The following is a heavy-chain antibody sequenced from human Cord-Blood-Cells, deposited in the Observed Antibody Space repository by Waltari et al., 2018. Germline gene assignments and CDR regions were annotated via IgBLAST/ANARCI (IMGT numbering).Heavy chain of an antibody. CDR3: ARVPNWNYAGVDY. V-gene: IGHV1-2*02. J-gene: IGHJ4*02. CDR1: GYTLPGYY. D-gene: IGHD1-7*01. CDR2: INPNSGGT. Sequence: QVQLVQSGAEVKKPGASVKVSCKASGYTLPGYYMHWVRPAPGQGLEWMGWINPNSGGTNYAQKFQGRVTMTRDTSISTAYMELSRLRSDDTAVYYCARVPNWNYAGVDYWGQGTLVTVSS.